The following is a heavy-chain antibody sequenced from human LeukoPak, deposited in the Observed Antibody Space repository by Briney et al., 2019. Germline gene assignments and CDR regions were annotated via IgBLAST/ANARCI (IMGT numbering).Heavy chain of an antibody. J-gene: IGHJ6*04. CDR3: ARDSRGRPRGVILNYYGMDV. D-gene: IGHD3-10*01. V-gene: IGHV3-30*04. CDR1: GFTFSSYA. Sequence: GRSLRLSCAASGFTFSSYAMHWVRQAPGKGLEWVAVISYDGSNKYYAGSVKGRFTISRDNSKNTLYLQMNSLRAEDTAVYYCARDSRGRPRGVILNYYGMDVWGKGTTVTVSS. CDR2: ISYDGSNK.